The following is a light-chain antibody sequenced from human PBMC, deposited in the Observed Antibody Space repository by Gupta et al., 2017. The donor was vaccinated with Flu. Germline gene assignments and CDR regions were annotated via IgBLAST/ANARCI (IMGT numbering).Light chain of an antibody. V-gene: IGLV1-44*01. J-gene: IGLJ2*01. CDR2: RTN. Sequence: QSVLTQPPSASGTPGQRVHIPCSGSSSSIGSNTVNWYQLLQGLATKSLIDRTNERPSGVMDRFSGYNSGNSATCAISGIQSEDDVDYYCASSYDSLNGPVVGVWNKLTVL. CDR3: ASSYDSLNGPV. CDR1: SSSIGSNT.